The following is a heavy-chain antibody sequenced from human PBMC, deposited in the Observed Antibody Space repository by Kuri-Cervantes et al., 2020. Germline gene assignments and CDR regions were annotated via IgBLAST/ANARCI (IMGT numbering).Heavy chain of an antibody. J-gene: IGHJ4*02. Sequence: ASVKVSCWASGYSFTSYGISWVRQAPGQGLEWMGWISAYNGNTNYAQKLQGRVTITTNTSTSTAYMELRSLRSDDTAVYYCARDEPHYYGRSGYYFDWGQGTLVTVSS. V-gene: IGHV1-18*01. CDR1: GYSFTSYG. CDR2: ISAYNGNT. CDR3: ARDEPHYYGRSGYYFD. D-gene: IGHD3-22*01.